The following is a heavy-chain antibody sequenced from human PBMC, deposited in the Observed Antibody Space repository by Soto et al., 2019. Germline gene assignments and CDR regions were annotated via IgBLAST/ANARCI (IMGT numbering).Heavy chain of an antibody. CDR3: AWSYCSSTSCYSLVY. Sequence: GASVKVSCKASGYTFTTYTIQWVRQAPGQRLEWMGWINAGNGETKYSQNFQGRVTITRDTSASTAYMELNSLRSEDTAVYYCAWSYCSSTSCYSLVYWGQGTLVTVSS. D-gene: IGHD2-2*01. V-gene: IGHV1-3*01. CDR1: GYTFTTYT. J-gene: IGHJ4*02. CDR2: INAGNGET.